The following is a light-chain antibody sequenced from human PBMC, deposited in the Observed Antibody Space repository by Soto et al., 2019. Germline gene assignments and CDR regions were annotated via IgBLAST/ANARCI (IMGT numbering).Light chain of an antibody. CDR1: QSVLYSSNNKNY. CDR3: QQYYSTIFT. Sequence: DIVMTQSPDSLAVSLGERATINCKSSQSVLYSSNNKNYLAWYQQKPGHPPKLLIYWASTRESGVPDRFSGSGSGTDFTLTISSLQAEDVAVYYCQQYYSTIFTFGPGTKVDIK. J-gene: IGKJ3*01. V-gene: IGKV4-1*01. CDR2: WAS.